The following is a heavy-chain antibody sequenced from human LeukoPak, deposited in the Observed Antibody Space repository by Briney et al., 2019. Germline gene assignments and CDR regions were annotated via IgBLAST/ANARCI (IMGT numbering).Heavy chain of an antibody. CDR2: IYHSGST. D-gene: IGHD3-9*01. Sequence: SETLSLTCVVSGYSISSCYHWGWIRQPPGKGLEWIGSIYHSGSTYYNPSLKSRVTISVDTSKNQFSLKLSSVTAADTAVYYCARTYYDILTGSRQHDAFDIWSQGTMVTVSS. CDR3: ARTYYDILTGSRQHDAFDI. CDR1: GYSISSCYH. V-gene: IGHV4-38-2*01. J-gene: IGHJ3*02.